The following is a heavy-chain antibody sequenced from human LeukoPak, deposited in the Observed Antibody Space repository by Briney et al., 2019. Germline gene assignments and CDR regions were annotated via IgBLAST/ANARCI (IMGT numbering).Heavy chain of an antibody. CDR3: AKGSGYYPEGSDY. V-gene: IGHV3-23*01. CDR1: GFTFSNYA. Sequence: GGSLRLSCAASGFTFSNYAMSWVRQAPGKGLEWVSGISGSGGSTYYADSVKGRLTISRDNSKNTLYLQMNSLRAEDTAVYYCAKGSGYYPEGSDYWGQGTLVTVSS. D-gene: IGHD3-22*01. J-gene: IGHJ4*02. CDR2: ISGSGGST.